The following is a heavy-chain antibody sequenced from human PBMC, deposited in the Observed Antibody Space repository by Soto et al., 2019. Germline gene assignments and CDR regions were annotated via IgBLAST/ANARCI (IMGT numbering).Heavy chain of an antibody. Sequence: QVQLVQSGAEVKKPGASVKVSCKASGYTFTSSDINWVRQATGQGLEWMGWMNPHTGNTGYAQKFQGRITLTRSTSISTAYLELSSLNSDDSDVYYCARGASPWGQGTLVTVSS. CDR3: ARGASP. V-gene: IGHV1-8*01. CDR2: MNPHTGNT. CDR1: GYTFTSSD. J-gene: IGHJ5*02.